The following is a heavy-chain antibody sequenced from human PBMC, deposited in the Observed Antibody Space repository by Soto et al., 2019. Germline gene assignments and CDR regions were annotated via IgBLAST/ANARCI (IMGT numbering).Heavy chain of an antibody. CDR2: ISSSSSTI. CDR3: ARESTSIYGGNPFDY. CDR1: GFTFSSYS. Sequence: GGSLRLSCAASGFTFSSYSMNWVRQAPGKGLEWVSYISSSSSTIYYADSVKGRFTISRDNAKNSLYLQMNSLRDEDTAVYYYARESTSIYGGNPFDYWGQGTLVTVSS. V-gene: IGHV3-48*02. J-gene: IGHJ4*02. D-gene: IGHD4-17*01.